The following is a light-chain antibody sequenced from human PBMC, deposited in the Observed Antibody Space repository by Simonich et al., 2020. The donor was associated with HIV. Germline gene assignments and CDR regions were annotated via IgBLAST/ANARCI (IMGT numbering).Light chain of an antibody. CDR1: QGISSY. V-gene: IGKV1-9*01. CDR2: AAS. CDR3: QQYYGYPLT. J-gene: IGKJ1*01. Sequence: DIQMTQSPSFLSASVGDRVTITCRASQGISSYLAWYQQKSGIAPKLLIYAASTLQSGVPSRFSGSGSGTDFTLTISCLQSEDFAIYYCQQYYGYPLTFGQGTKVEIK.